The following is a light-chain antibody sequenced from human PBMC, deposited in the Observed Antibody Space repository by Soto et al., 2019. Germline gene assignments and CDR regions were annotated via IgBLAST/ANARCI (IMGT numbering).Light chain of an antibody. J-gene: IGLJ2*01. Sequence: QAVLTQPPSASGSPGQSVTISCTGTNTDIGGHKYVSWYQHHPGKAPKLLIYEGSERPSGVPDRFSGSKSGNAASLTVSGLQADDEAMYYCSSYTGTNNFVIFGGGTKLTVL. V-gene: IGLV2-8*01. CDR1: NTDIGGHKY. CDR3: SSYTGTNNFVI. CDR2: EGS.